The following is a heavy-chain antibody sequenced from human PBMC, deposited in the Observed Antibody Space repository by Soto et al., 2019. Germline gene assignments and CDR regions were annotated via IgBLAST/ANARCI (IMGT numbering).Heavy chain of an antibody. CDR3: ARNRITMVRGVQPTYYYYGMDV. CDR2: IIPIFGTA. Sequence: ASVKVSCKASGGTFSSYAISWVRQAPGQGLEWMGGIIPIFGTANYAQKFQGRVTITADESTSTAYMELSSLRSEDTAVYYCARNRITMVRGVQPTYYYYGMDVWGQGTTVTVSS. CDR1: GGTFSSYA. J-gene: IGHJ6*02. V-gene: IGHV1-69*13. D-gene: IGHD3-10*01.